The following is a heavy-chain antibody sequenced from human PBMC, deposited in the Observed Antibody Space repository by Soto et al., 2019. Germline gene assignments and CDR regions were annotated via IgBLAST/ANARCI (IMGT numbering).Heavy chain of an antibody. CDR3: AREGHYDFWSGYPRLRYYYGMDV. CDR2: INPNSGGT. J-gene: IGHJ6*02. Sequence: ASVKVSCMASGYTFSSYYMHWVRQAPGQGLEWMGWINPNSGGTNYAQKFQGWVTMTRDTSISTAYMELSRLRSDDTAVDYCAREGHYDFWSGYPRLRYYYGMDVWGQGTTVTVSS. CDR1: GYTFSSYY. D-gene: IGHD3-3*01. V-gene: IGHV1-2*04.